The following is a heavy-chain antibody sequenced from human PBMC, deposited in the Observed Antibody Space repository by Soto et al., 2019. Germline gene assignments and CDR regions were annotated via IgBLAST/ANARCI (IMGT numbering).Heavy chain of an antibody. CDR1: GFTLSYYF. CDR3: VRDNWGEDY. V-gene: IGHV3-72*01. J-gene: IGHJ4*02. Sequence: EVQLVESGGGLAQPGGSLRLTCAASGFTLSYYFMDWVRQAPGKGLEWVGRIKHKPSNYNTEYAASVKGRFTISRDDSKDLLYLQLNSLQTEDTAVYYCVRDNWGEDYWGLGTLVTVSS. CDR2: IKHKPSNYNT. D-gene: IGHD7-27*01.